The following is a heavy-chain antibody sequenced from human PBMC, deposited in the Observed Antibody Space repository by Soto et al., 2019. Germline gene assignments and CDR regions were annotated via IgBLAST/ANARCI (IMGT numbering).Heavy chain of an antibody. CDR2: ISSSSSYI. D-gene: IGHD3-3*01. CDR3: ARDWGYDFWSGYYEIYGMDV. Sequence: PWGSLRLSCAASGFTFVSYSMNFIRHPPCKWLEWVSSISSSSSYIYYADSVKGRFTISRDNAKNSLYLQMNSLRAEDTAVYYCARDWGYDFWSGYYEIYGMDVWGQGTTVTVSS. V-gene: IGHV3-21*01. J-gene: IGHJ6*02. CDR1: GFTFVSYS.